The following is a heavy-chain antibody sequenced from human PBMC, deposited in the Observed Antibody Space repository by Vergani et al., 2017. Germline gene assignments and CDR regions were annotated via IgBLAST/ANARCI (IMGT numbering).Heavy chain of an antibody. J-gene: IGHJ5*02. D-gene: IGHD3-10*01. Sequence: EVQLVESGGGLVKPGGSLRLSCAASGFIFNNYNMNWVRQAPGKGLEWVSHIYSGDETYYADSVNGRVTISRDTSKNTLHLQINNLRVEDTAVYYCARGNYYGSGTYVDPWGQGTLVTVSS. V-gene: IGHV3-66*02. CDR2: IYSGDET. CDR1: GFIFNNYN. CDR3: ARGNYYGSGTYVDP.